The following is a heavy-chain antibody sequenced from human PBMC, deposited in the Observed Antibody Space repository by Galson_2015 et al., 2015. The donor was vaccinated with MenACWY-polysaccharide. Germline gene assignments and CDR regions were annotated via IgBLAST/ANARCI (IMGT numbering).Heavy chain of an antibody. CDR2: ISSGGTTI. CDR3: AREPAALPVDY. Sequence: SLRLSCAASGFTFSSYNMNWVRQAPGKGLEWISYISSGGTTIYYADSVKGRFTTSRDNAKNSLYLQMNDLRDEDTAVYYCAREPAALPVDYCGQGTLVTVSS. V-gene: IGHV3-48*03. CDR1: GFTFSSYN. D-gene: IGHD2-2*02. J-gene: IGHJ4*02.